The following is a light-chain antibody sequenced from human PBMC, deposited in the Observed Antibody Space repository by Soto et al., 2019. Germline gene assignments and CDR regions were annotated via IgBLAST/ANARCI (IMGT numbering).Light chain of an antibody. CDR1: QSIRNY. CDR3: QQRSNWYT. V-gene: IGKV3-11*01. J-gene: IGKJ2*01. CDR2: DAS. Sequence: EIVLTQSPATLSLSPGERATLSCRASQSIRNYLAWYQQKPGQAPRLLIYDASTRATGIPARFSGSGSGTDFTLTISSLEPEDFAVYYRQQRSNWYTFGQGTKLEIK.